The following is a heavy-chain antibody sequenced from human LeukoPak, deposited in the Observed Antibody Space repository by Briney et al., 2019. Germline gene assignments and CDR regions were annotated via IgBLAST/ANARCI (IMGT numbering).Heavy chain of an antibody. Sequence: PGGSLRLSCAASGFTFSSSWMHWVRQAPGKGLVWVSHINSDGSTTTYADSVRGRFTISRDNAKNTLYLQMNSLRAEDTAVYYCARAPNVGTPDYWGPGTLVTVSS. J-gene: IGHJ4*02. CDR2: INSDGSTT. D-gene: IGHD7-27*01. CDR1: GFTFSSSW. CDR3: ARAPNVGTPDY. V-gene: IGHV3-74*03.